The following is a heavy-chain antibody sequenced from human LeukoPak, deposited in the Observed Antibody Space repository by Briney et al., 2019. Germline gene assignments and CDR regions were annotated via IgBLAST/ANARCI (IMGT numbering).Heavy chain of an antibody. CDR2: ISYSGST. Sequence: PSETLSLTCTVSGASISSYYWSWIRQPPGKGLEWIGYISYSGSTNYNPSLKSRVTISADTSKNQVSLTLSSVTAADTAVYYCARHPELYFFDYWGQGTLLTVSS. V-gene: IGHV4-59*08. CDR1: GASISSYY. D-gene: IGHD3-10*01. J-gene: IGHJ4*02. CDR3: ARHPELYFFDY.